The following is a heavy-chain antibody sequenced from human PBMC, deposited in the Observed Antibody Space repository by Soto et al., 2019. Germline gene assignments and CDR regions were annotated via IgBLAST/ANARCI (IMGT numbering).Heavy chain of an antibody. V-gene: IGHV1-69*06. CDR1: GGTFSSYA. CDR3: AGDPQAVAGRKNYYYGMDV. D-gene: IGHD6-19*01. J-gene: IGHJ6*02. Sequence: SVKVSCKASGGTFSSYAISWVRQAPGQGLEWMGGIIPIFGTANCAQKFQGRVTITADKSTSTAYMELSSLRSEDTAVYYCAGDPQAVAGRKNYYYGMDVWGQGTTVTVSS. CDR2: IIPIFGTA.